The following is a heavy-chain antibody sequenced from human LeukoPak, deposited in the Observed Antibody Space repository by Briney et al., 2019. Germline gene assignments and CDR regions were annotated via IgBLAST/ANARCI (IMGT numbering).Heavy chain of an antibody. Sequence: GGSLRLSCAASGFTFDDYAMHWVRQAPGKALEWVSLISGDGGSTYYADSVKGRFTVSRDNSKNSLYVQMNSLRTEDTALYYCAKDSCSSTSCYVEYWGQGALVTVSS. CDR1: GFTFDDYA. CDR2: ISGDGGST. V-gene: IGHV3-43*02. J-gene: IGHJ4*02. D-gene: IGHD2-2*01. CDR3: AKDSCSSTSCYVEY.